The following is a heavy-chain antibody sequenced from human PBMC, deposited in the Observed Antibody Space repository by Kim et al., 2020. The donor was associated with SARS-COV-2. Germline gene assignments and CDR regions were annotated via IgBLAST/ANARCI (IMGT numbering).Heavy chain of an antibody. J-gene: IGHJ4*02. D-gene: IGHD3-9*01. Sequence: KGRFTISRDNAENSLDLQMHSLRAEDTAVYYCARGNYDILTGYYQYFFDHWGQGTLVTVSS. CDR3: ARGNYDILTGYYQYFFDH. V-gene: IGHV3-11*06.